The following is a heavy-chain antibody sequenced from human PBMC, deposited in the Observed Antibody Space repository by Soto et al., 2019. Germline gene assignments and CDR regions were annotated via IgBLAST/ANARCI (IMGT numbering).Heavy chain of an antibody. CDR3: TRERWDYGDTKWYFDL. J-gene: IGHJ2*01. CDR2: IRSKSYGKTT. V-gene: IGHV3-49*05. D-gene: IGHD4-17*01. CDR1: GFTFGDYG. Sequence: EVQLVESGGGLVRPGRSLRLSCSTSGFTFGDYGMPWFRQAPGKGLEWVGLIRSKSYGKTTEYAASATDRFTISRDDSNRIAYLQMNSLKADDTAVYYCTRERWDYGDTKWYFDLWGRGTLVTVSS.